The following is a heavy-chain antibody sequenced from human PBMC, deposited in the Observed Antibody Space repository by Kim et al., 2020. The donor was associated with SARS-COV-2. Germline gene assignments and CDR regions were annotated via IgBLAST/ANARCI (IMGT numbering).Heavy chain of an antibody. D-gene: IGHD4-17*01. CDR3: ARDPYGARPGD. Sequence: GGSLRLSCTASGLSLSGNWMHWVRQAPGKGLVWVSRIKSDGTSTSYADSVKGRFTISRDNAKNTLYLQMNSLRDDDTAVYYCARDPYGARPGDWGQGTLVTVSS. V-gene: IGHV3-74*01. J-gene: IGHJ4*02. CDR2: IKSDGTST. CDR1: GLSLSGNW.